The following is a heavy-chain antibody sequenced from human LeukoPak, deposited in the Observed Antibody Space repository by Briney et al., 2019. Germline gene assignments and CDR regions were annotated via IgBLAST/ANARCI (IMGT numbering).Heavy chain of an antibody. Sequence: GGSLRLSCAASGFTFSSYGMHWVRQAPGKGLEWVSYISSSSSTIYYADSVKGRFTISRDNAKNSLYLQMNSLRAEDTAVYYCARPRSSGWPLYYFDYWGQGTLVTVSS. CDR2: ISSSSSTI. CDR3: ARPRSSGWPLYYFDY. CDR1: GFTFSSYG. J-gene: IGHJ4*02. V-gene: IGHV3-48*01. D-gene: IGHD6-19*01.